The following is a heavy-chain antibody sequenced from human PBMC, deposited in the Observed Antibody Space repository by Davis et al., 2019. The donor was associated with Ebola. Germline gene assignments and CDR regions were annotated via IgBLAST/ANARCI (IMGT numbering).Heavy chain of an antibody. D-gene: IGHD3-10*01. CDR3: ARVGSGSYWNYYYYYYMDV. CDR2: INPNSGGT. J-gene: IGHJ6*03. CDR1: GYTFTGYY. V-gene: IGHV1-2*02. Sequence: ASVKVSCKASGYTFTGYYMHWVRQAPGQGLEWMGWINPNSGGTNYAQKFQGRVTITRNTSISTAYMELSSLRSEDTAVYYCARVGSGSYWNYYYYYYMDVWGKGTTVTVSS.